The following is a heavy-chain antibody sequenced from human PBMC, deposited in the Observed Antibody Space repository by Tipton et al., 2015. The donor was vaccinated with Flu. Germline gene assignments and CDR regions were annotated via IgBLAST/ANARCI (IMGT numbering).Heavy chain of an antibody. CDR3: ARVQAEEGAFDI. Sequence: SLRLSCAASGFTFSDYYMSWLRQAPGKGLEWVSYISSSGSTIYYADSVKGRFTISRDNAKNSLYLQMNSLRAEDTAVYYCARVQAEEGAFDIWGQGTMVTVSS. CDR2: ISSSGSTI. V-gene: IGHV3-11*04. CDR1: GFTFSDYY. J-gene: IGHJ3*02.